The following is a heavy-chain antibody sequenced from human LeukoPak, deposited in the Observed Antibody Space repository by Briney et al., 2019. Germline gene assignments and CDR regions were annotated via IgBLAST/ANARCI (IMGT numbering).Heavy chain of an antibody. CDR3: ARDSVTTGYYYYYGMDV. CDR1: GFTFSSYG. J-gene: IGHJ6*02. D-gene: IGHD4-11*01. Sequence: GGSLRLSCAASGFTFSSYGMHWVRQAPGKGLEWVAVIWYDGSNKYYADSVEGRFTISRDNSKNTLYLQMNSLRAEDTAVYYCARDSVTTGYYYYYGMDVWGQGTTVTVSS. CDR2: IWYDGSNK. V-gene: IGHV3-33*01.